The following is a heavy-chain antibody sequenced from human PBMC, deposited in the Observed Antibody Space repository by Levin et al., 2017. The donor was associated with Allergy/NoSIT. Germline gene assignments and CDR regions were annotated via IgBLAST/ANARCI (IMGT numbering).Heavy chain of an antibody. J-gene: IGHJ6*02. V-gene: IGHV3-7*04. CDR1: GFTFISYW. CDR2: IKQDGSEK. D-gene: IGHD3-3*01. Sequence: GGSLRLSCAASGFTFISYWMSWVRQAPGKGLEWVANIKQDGSEKYYVDSVKGRFTISRDNAKNSLYLQMNSLRAEDTAVYYCARAYDFWSGYYTTSYYYGMDVWGQGTTVTVSS. CDR3: ARAYDFWSGYYTTSYYYGMDV.